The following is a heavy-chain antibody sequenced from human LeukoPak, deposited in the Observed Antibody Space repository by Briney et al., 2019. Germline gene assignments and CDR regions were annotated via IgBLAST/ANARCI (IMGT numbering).Heavy chain of an antibody. CDR1: GFTFSNAW. V-gene: IGHV3-15*01. J-gene: IGHJ4*02. CDR3: TTDLEDFDWLFQYFDY. D-gene: IGHD3-9*01. CDR2: IKSKTDGGTT. Sequence: PGGSLRLSCAASGFTFSNAWMSWVRQAPGKGLEWVGRIKSKTDGGTTDYAAPVKGRFTISRDDSKNTLYLQMNSLKTEDTAVYYCTTDLEDFDWLFQYFDYWGQGTLVTVSS.